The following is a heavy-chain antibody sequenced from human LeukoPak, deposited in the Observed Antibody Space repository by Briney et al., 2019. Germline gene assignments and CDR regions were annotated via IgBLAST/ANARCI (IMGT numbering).Heavy chain of an antibody. D-gene: IGHD2-2*01. J-gene: IGHJ4*02. CDR1: GLTFSSYG. CDR3: AKESGDDGSIVVVPAAIFDY. Sequence: GGSLRLSCAASGLTFSSYGMHWVRQAPGKGLEWVAFIRYDGSNKYYADSVKGRFTISRDNSKNTLYLQMNSLRAEDTAVYYCAKESGDDGSIVVVPAAIFDYWGQGTLVTVSS. V-gene: IGHV3-30*02. CDR2: IRYDGSNK.